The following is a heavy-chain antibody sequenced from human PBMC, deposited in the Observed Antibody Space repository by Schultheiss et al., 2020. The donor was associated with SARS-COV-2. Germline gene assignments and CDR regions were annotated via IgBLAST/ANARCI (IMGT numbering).Heavy chain of an antibody. CDR3: ARARGDSSGCFQH. CDR2: IPYDGSNK. Sequence: GGSLRLSCAASGFTFSSYAMHWVRQAPGKGLEWVAVIPYDGSNKYYADSVKGRFTISRDNAKNSLYLQMNSLRAEDTAVYYCARARGDSSGCFQHWGQGTLVTVSS. CDR1: GFTFSSYA. J-gene: IGHJ1*01. V-gene: IGHV3-30*07. D-gene: IGHD3-22*01.